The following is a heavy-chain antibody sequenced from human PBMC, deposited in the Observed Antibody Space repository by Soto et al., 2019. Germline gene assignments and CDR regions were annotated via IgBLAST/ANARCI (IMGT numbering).Heavy chain of an antibody. CDR3: ARHHYYYDSSGYPYYFDY. J-gene: IGHJ4*02. D-gene: IGHD3-22*01. CDR1: GSPISDHY. CDR2: IYYTGTT. V-gene: IGHV4-59*08. Sequence: SETLSLTCTVSGSPISDHYRSWFRQAPGLGLEWVGYIYYTGTTTYNPSLKSRVTISLDTSKSQFSLILRSVTAADTAVYYCARHHYYYDSSGYPYYFDYWGQGTLVTVSS.